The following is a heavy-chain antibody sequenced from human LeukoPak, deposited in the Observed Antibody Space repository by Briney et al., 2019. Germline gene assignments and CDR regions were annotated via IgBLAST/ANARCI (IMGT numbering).Heavy chain of an antibody. CDR3: ARESGGSSWYYFDY. J-gene: IGHJ4*02. CDR1: GFTLSSYE. V-gene: IGHV3-48*03. CDR2: ISSSGSTI. Sequence: PGGSLRLSCAASGFTLSSYEMNWVRQAPGKGLEWVSYISSSGSTIYYADSVKGRFTISRDNAKNSLYLQMNSLRAEDTAVYYCARESGGSSWYYFDYWGQGTLVTVSS. D-gene: IGHD6-13*01.